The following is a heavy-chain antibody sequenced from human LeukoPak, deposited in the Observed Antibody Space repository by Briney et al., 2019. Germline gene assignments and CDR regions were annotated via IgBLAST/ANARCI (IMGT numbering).Heavy chain of an antibody. J-gene: IGHJ4*02. CDR2: ISSSSSYI. V-gene: IGHV3-21*01. Sequence: GGSLRLSCAASGFTFSSYSMNWVRQAPGKGLEWVSSISSSSSYIYYADSVKGRFTISRDNAKNSLYLQMNSLRAEDTAVYYCARGYCSSTSCYYYFDYWGQGTPVTVSS. CDR1: GFTFSSYS. D-gene: IGHD2-2*01. CDR3: ARGYCSSTSCYYYFDY.